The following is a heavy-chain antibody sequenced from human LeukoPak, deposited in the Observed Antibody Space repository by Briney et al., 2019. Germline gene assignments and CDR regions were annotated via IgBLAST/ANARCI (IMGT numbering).Heavy chain of an antibody. Sequence: ASVKVSCKASGYTFTSYDINWVRQATGQGLEWMGWMNPNSGNTGYAQKFQGRVTMTTDTSTSTAYMELRSLRSDDTAVYYCARVHSSSWYGGANFDYWGQGTLVTVSS. CDR2: MNPNSGNT. CDR3: ARVHSSSWYGGANFDY. V-gene: IGHV1-8*01. J-gene: IGHJ4*02. D-gene: IGHD6-13*01. CDR1: GYTFTSYD.